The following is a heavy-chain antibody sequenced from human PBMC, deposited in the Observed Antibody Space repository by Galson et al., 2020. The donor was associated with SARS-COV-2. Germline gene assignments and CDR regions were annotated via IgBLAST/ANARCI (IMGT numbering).Heavy chain of an antibody. CDR1: GFTFSSYW. CDR2: IYSEARTT. D-gene: IGHD2-8*01. V-gene: IGHV3-74*01. Sequence: GGSIRLSCAASGFTFSSYWKHWVRQAPGKGLERVSSIYSEARTTSYADSVKGRFTISGDNAKNTLYLQMSSLRAEDTAVYYCARGDMSNDYFDYWGQGTLVTVSS. J-gene: IGHJ4*02. CDR3: ARGDMSNDYFDY.